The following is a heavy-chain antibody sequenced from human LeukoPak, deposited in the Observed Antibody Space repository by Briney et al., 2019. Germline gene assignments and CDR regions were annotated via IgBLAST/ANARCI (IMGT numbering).Heavy chain of an antibody. CDR1: GGSVSGYY. Sequence: SETLSLTCTVSGGSVSGYYWTWIRQPPGKGLHYIGYIHDSGTTSYNPFLMSRVTISVDTSKNQFSLKMNSVTAADTAIYYCARSRFYSSSLDYWGQGTLVTVSS. D-gene: IGHD6-13*01. CDR3: ARSRFYSSSLDY. J-gene: IGHJ4*02. CDR2: IHDSGTT. V-gene: IGHV4-59*08.